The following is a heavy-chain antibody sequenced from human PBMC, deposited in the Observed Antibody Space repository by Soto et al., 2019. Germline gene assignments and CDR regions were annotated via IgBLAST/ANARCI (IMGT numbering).Heavy chain of an antibody. D-gene: IGHD7-27*01. CDR1: GGSISSYY. V-gene: IGHV4-59*01. Sequence: TSETLSLTCTVSGGSISSYYWSWLRQPPGKGLEWIGYIYYSGSTNYNPSLKSRVTISVDTSKNQFSLKLSSVTAADTDVYYCARGWGGYFQHWGQGTLVTVS. CDR2: IYYSGST. J-gene: IGHJ1*01. CDR3: ARGWGGYFQH.